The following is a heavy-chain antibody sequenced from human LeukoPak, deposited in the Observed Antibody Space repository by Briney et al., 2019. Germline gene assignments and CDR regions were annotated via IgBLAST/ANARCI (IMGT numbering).Heavy chain of an antibody. J-gene: IGHJ4*02. Sequence: GASVKVPCKASGYTFSNYGISWVRQAPGQGLEWMGWISSYNDNTNYAQKLQGRVTMTTDTSTSTAYMELRSLRSDDTAVYYCARGGIAADDVVDYWGQGTLVTVSS. CDR1: GYTFSNYG. V-gene: IGHV1-18*01. CDR2: ISSYNDNT. D-gene: IGHD6-13*01. CDR3: ARGGIAADDVVDY.